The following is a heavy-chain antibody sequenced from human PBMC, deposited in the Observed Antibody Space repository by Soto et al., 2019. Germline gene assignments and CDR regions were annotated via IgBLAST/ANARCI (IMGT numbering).Heavy chain of an antibody. Sequence: GASVKVSCKASGYPFTTYHLHWVRQAPGQGLEWMGIVYVTGTGTRSAQKFQGRLTMTRDRSTSTVYMELSSLRSEDTAIYFCARLVYDTRLNYMYFDFWGQGTLVTVSS. CDR3: ARLVYDTRLNYMYFDF. CDR2: VYVTGTGT. J-gene: IGHJ4*02. D-gene: IGHD3-10*01. V-gene: IGHV1-46*01. CDR1: GYPFTTYH.